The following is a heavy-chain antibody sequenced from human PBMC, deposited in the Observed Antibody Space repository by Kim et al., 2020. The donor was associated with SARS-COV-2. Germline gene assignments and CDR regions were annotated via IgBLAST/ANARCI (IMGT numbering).Heavy chain of an antibody. CDR1: GGSFSGYY. Sequence: SETLSLTCAVYGGSFSGYYWSWIRQPPGKGLEWIGEINHSGSTNYNPSLKSRVTISVDTSKNQFSLKLGSVTAADTAVYYCARVRLAPPYDYVWGSYRDLSFDYWGQGTLVTVSS. V-gene: IGHV4-34*01. J-gene: IGHJ4*02. CDR3: ARVRLAPPYDYVWGSYRDLSFDY. D-gene: IGHD3-16*02. CDR2: INHSGST.